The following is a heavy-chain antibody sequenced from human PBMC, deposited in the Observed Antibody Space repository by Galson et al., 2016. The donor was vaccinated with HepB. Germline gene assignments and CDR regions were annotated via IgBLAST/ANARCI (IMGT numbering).Heavy chain of an antibody. D-gene: IGHD4/OR15-4a*01. Sequence: SLRLSCAASGLPFSRRYVEWVRQAPGKGLEWLGLIRTTVDGYSTEYAASVRGRFAISRDDSKNVAYLHMSDLKTDDTAVYFCADLGAYDYLGQGTLVTVSS. CDR3: ADLGAYDY. J-gene: IGHJ4*02. CDR1: GLPFSRRY. V-gene: IGHV3-72*01. CDR2: IRTTVDGYST.